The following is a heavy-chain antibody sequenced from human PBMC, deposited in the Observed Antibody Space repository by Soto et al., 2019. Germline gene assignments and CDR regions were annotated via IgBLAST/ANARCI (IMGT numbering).Heavy chain of an antibody. Sequence: GGSLRLSCAASGFTFDDYAMHWVRQAPGKGLEWVSGISWNSDNIVYADSVKGRFTISRDNAKNSLYLQMNSLRAEDTALCYCAKDLYSNYGDAFDIWGQGTMVTVSS. V-gene: IGHV3-9*01. CDR1: GFTFDDYA. CDR2: ISWNSDNI. J-gene: IGHJ3*02. CDR3: AKDLYSNYGDAFDI. D-gene: IGHD4-4*01.